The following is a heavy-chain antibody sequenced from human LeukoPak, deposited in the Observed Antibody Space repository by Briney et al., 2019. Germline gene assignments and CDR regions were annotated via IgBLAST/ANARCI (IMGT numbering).Heavy chain of an antibody. V-gene: IGHV3-69-1*01. CDR1: GFTFSSYS. Sequence: GGSLRLFCAASGFTFSSYSMNWVRQAPGKGLEWVATMTSSNTIYYADSVKGRFTISRDNAENSVYLQMNSLRDEDTAVYSCARAQTIFWESDGFDIWGRGTKVTVSS. CDR2: MTSSNTI. CDR3: ARAQTIFWESDGFDI. J-gene: IGHJ3*02. D-gene: IGHD3-9*01.